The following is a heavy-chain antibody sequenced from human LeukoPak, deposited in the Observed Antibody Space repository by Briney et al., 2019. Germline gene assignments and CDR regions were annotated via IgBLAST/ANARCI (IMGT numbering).Heavy chain of an antibody. V-gene: IGHV3-64*01. CDR3: ARNYYGSGSYGAEYFQH. CDR1: GFTFSSYA. D-gene: IGHD3-10*01. Sequence: GGSLRLSCAPSGFTFSSYAMHWVRQAPGKGLEYVSAISSNGGSTYYANSVKGRFTISRDNSKNTLYLQMGSLRAEDMAVYYCARNYYGSGSYGAEYFQHWGQGTLVTVSS. CDR2: ISSNGGST. J-gene: IGHJ1*01.